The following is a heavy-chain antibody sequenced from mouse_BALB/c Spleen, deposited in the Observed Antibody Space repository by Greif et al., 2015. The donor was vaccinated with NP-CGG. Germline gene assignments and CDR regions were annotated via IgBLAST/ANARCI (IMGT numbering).Heavy chain of an antibody. V-gene: IGHV1-84*02. CDR1: GYTFTDYY. Sequence: VQLQQPGPELVKPGASVKISCKASGYTFTDYYINWVKQKPGQGLERIGWIYPGSGNTKYNEKFKGKATLTVDTSSSTAYMQFSSLTSEDTAVYFCARRTGTEAMDYWGQGTSVTVSS. D-gene: IGHD4-1*01. CDR2: IYPGSGNT. J-gene: IGHJ4*01. CDR3: ARRTGTEAMDY.